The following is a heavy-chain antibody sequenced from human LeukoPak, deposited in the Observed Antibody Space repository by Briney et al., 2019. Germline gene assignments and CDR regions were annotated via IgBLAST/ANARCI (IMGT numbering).Heavy chain of an antibody. J-gene: IGHJ4*02. CDR1: GYTFTSYD. CDR2: MNPNSGNT. V-gene: IGHV1-8*01. CDR3: ARGLGAGTHYDFWSGYYYFDY. D-gene: IGHD3-3*01. Sequence: ASVKVSCKASGYTFTSYDINWARQATGRGLEWMGWMNPNSGNTGYAQKFQGRVTMTRNTSISTAYMELSSLRSEDTAVYYCARGLGAGTHYDFWSGYYYFDYWGQGTLVTVSS.